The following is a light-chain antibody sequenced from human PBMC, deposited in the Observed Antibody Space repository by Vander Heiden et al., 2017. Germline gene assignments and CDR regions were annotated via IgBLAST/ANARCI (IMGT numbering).Light chain of an antibody. Sequence: QSVLAQTPSVSGGPGQRVTISVTGSSSNIGAFDDVHWYQHVPGTAPKLLIYRDNNRPSGVPDRCSGSKAGSSAFLAITGLQAEDEADYYCQSFDTSLSASVFGGGTKLTVL. CDR2: RDN. CDR3: QSFDTSLSASV. CDR1: SSNIGAFDD. V-gene: IGLV1-40*01. J-gene: IGLJ3*02.